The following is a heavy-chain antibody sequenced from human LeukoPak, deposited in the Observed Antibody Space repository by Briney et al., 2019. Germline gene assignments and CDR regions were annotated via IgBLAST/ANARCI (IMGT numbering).Heavy chain of an antibody. D-gene: IGHD3-10*01. J-gene: IGHJ6*02. CDR1: GGSISSYY. Sequence: SETLSLTCTVSGGSISSYYWSWIRQPAGKGLEWIGRIYTSGSTNYNPSLKSRVTMSVATSKTQLSLNLTSVTAADTAVYYCARGDGSGAPYYYGMDVWGQGTTVTVSS. V-gene: IGHV4-4*07. CDR2: IYTSGST. CDR3: ARGDGSGAPYYYGMDV.